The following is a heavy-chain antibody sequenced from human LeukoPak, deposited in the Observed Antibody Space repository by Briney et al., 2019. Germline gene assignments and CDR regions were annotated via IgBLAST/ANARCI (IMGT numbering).Heavy chain of an antibody. J-gene: IGHJ4*02. Sequence: AGGSLRLSCAASGFTFDDYAMHWVRQAPGKGLERVSLISGDDGRTYYADSMKGRFTISRDNSKKSLYLQMNGLRTEDTALYYCAKEGPRAVANYFDYWGQGTPVTVSS. D-gene: IGHD6-19*01. CDR1: GFTFDDYA. CDR2: ISGDDGRT. V-gene: IGHV3-43*02. CDR3: AKEGPRAVANYFDY.